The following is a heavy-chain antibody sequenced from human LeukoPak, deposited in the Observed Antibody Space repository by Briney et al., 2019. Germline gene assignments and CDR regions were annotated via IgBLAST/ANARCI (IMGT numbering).Heavy chain of an antibody. CDR2: ISGSGGST. V-gene: IGHV3-23*01. CDR3: PKAGSILRFLEWLFAY. D-gene: IGHD3-3*01. J-gene: IGHJ4*02. Sequence: PGGSLRLSCAASGFTFSSYAMSWVRQAPVKGLEWVSAISGSGGSTYYADSVKGRFTISRDNSKNTLYLQMNSLRAEDTAVYYCPKAGSILRFLEWLFAYWGQGTLVTVSS. CDR1: GFTFSSYA.